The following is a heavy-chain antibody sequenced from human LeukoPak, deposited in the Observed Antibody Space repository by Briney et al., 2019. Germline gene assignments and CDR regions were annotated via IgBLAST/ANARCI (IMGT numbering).Heavy chain of an antibody. D-gene: IGHD6-6*01. CDR2: ISSGGST. CDR1: GFTFSSYS. Sequence: HPGGSLRLSCAASGFTFSSYSMNWVRQAPGKGLEWVSVISSGGSTSYADSVKGRFTISRDNSKNTLYLQMNSLRAEDTAVYYCARGWSSSSYFGYWGQGTLVTVSS. CDR3: ARGWSSSSYFGY. J-gene: IGHJ4*02. V-gene: IGHV3-66*01.